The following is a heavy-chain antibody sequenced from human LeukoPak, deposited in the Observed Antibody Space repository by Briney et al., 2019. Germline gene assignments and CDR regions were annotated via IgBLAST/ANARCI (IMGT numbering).Heavy chain of an antibody. Sequence: GSLRLSCTASGFTFGDYAMSWFRQAPGKGLEWVGFIRSKAYGGTTEYAASVKGRFTISRDDSKSIAYLQMNSLKTEDTAVYYCTRSRRVYCGGDCYSFDYWGQGTLVTVSS. D-gene: IGHD2-21*02. V-gene: IGHV3-49*03. J-gene: IGHJ4*02. CDR2: IRSKAYGGTT. CDR3: TRSRRVYCGGDCYSFDY. CDR1: GFTFGDYA.